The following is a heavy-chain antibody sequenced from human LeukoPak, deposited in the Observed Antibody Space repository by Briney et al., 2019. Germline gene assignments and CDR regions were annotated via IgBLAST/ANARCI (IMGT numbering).Heavy chain of an antibody. Sequence: PGGSLRLSCAAPGFTFDDYGMSWVRQAPGKGLEWVSGINWNGGSTGYADSVKGRFTISRDNAKNSLYLQMNSLRAEDTALYYCARDRYGDYPGGKSKENDYWGQGTLVTVSS. V-gene: IGHV3-20*04. CDR3: ARDRYGDYPGGKSKENDY. CDR1: GFTFDDYG. J-gene: IGHJ4*02. D-gene: IGHD4-17*01. CDR2: INWNGGST.